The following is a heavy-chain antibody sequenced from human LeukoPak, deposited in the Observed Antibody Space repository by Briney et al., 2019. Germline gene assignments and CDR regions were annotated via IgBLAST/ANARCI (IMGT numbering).Heavy chain of an antibody. CDR3: AKGEYSSSSAGSDYYYYYMDV. D-gene: IGHD6-6*01. CDR1: GFTFSDYY. Sequence: GGSLRLSCAASGFTFSDYYMSWIRQAPGKGLEWVSYISSSGSTIYYADSVKGRFTISRDNAKNSLYLQMNSLRAEDTAVYYCAKGEYSSSSAGSDYYYYYMDVWGKGTTVTVSS. V-gene: IGHV3-11*04. CDR2: ISSSGSTI. J-gene: IGHJ6*03.